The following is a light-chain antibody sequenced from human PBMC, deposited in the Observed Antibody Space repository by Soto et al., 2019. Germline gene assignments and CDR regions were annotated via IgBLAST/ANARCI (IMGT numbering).Light chain of an antibody. V-gene: IGKV1-5*01. CDR3: QQYNSYSPT. CDR2: DAS. Sequence: DIQMTQSPSTLSASVGDRVTITGRASQSISSWLAWYQQKPGKAPKPLIYDASSLESGVPSRFSGSGSGTEFTLTISSLQPDDFATYSCQQYNSYSPTFGQGTKV. CDR1: QSISSW. J-gene: IGKJ1*01.